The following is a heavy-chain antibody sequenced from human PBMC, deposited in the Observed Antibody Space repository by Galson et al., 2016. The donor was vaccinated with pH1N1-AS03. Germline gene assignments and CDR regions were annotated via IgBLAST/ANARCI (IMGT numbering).Heavy chain of an antibody. CDR3: ANDFNYDFWSGYSFY. Sequence: SLRLSCAASGFTISNFGMLWVRQAPSQGLEWVAIISFDGTNKYYADSAKGRFSISRDNSKNTLFLQMSALRAEDTAVYYCANDFNYDFWSGYSFYWGQGALVTVSS. V-gene: IGHV3-30*18. D-gene: IGHD3/OR15-3a*01. J-gene: IGHJ4*02. CDR2: ISFDGTNK. CDR1: GFTISNFG.